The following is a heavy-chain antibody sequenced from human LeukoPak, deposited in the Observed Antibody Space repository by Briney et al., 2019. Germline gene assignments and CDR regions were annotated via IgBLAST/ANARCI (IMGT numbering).Heavy chain of an antibody. Sequence: GGSLRLSCAASGFTFSSYGMHWVRQAPGKGLEWVAFIRYDGSNKYYADSVKGRFTISRDNSKNTLYLQMNSLRAEDTAVYYCATGWLSPLNPWGQGTLVTVSS. D-gene: IGHD3-22*01. CDR2: IRYDGSNK. J-gene: IGHJ5*02. V-gene: IGHV3-30*02. CDR1: GFTFSSYG. CDR3: ATGWLSPLNP.